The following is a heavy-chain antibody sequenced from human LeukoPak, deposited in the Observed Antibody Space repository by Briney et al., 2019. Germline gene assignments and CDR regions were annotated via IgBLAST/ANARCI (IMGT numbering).Heavy chain of an antibody. CDR2: IYYSGST. D-gene: IGHD7-27*01. CDR3: ARGPPSKLGFFYFDY. Sequence: SETLSLTCTVSGGSISSGDYYWSWIRQPPGKGLEWIGYIYYSGSTYYNPSLKSRVTISVDTSKNQFSLKLSSVTAADTAVYYCARGPPSKLGFFYFDYWGQGTLVTVSS. CDR1: GGSISSGDYY. J-gene: IGHJ4*02. V-gene: IGHV4-30-4*01.